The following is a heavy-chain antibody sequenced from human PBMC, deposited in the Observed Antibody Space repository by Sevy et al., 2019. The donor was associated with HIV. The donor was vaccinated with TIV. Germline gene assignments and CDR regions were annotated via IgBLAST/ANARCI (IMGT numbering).Heavy chain of an antibody. V-gene: IGHV3-30*04. J-gene: IGHJ4*02. CDR2: ISYDGSNK. Sequence: GGSLRLSCAASGFTFSSYAMHWVRQAPGKGLEWVAVISYDGSNKYYADSVKGRFTISRDNSKKTLYLQMNSLRAEDTAVYYCARGAGLLWFGELAYYFDYWGQGTLVTVSS. CDR3: ARGAGLLWFGELAYYFDY. CDR1: GFTFSSYA. D-gene: IGHD3-10*01.